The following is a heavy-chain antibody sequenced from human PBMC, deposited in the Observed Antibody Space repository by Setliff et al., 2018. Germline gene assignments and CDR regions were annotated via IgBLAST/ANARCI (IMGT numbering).Heavy chain of an antibody. CDR3: ARSPANGGHDAFDV. V-gene: IGHV3-21*01. CDR1: GFTFSTYS. Sequence: PGWSLRLSCAASGFTFSTYSMHWVRQAPGKGLEWVSSISDSSIYIYYVDSVKGRFTISRDNAQNSLYLQMDSLRAEDTAVYYCARSPANGGHDAFDVWGQGTMVTVSS. J-gene: IGHJ3*01. D-gene: IGHD6-25*01. CDR2: ISDSSIYI.